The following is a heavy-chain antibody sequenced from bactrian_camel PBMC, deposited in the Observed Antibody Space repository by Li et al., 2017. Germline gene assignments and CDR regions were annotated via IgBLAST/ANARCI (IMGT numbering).Heavy chain of an antibody. CDR2: LLTGAGDT. V-gene: IGHV3S40*01. Sequence: DVQLVESGGGSVQAGGSLRLSCTVSGYTLMNNYVGWFRQASGKERLGVAALLTGAGDTYYANSVRGRFTISQDNYKNTVYLQMNNLKPEDTAMYYCAAEPRYGGYWILIDVHYNYWGQGTQVTVS. CDR3: AAEPRYGGYWILIDVHYNY. J-gene: IGHJ4*01. D-gene: IGHD2*01. CDR1: GYTLMNNY.